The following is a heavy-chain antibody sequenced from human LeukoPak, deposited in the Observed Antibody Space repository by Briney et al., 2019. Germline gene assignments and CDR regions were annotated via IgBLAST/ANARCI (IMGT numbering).Heavy chain of an antibody. CDR3: ARDPGEGYCSSTSCYKTYYFDY. CDR1: GFTFSSYA. V-gene: IGHV3-30-3*01. D-gene: IGHD2-2*01. J-gene: IGHJ4*02. CDR2: ISYDGSNK. Sequence: PGGSLRLSCAASGFTFSSYAMHWVRQAPGKGLEWVAVISYDGSNKYYADSVKGRFTISRDNSKNTLYLQINSLRAEDTAVYYCARDPGEGYCSSTSCYKTYYFDYWGQGTLVTVSS.